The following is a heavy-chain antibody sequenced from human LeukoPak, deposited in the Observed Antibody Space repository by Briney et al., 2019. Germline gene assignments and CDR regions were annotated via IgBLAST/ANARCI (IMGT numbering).Heavy chain of an antibody. CDR3: ARSYYDSSGYYYPAYYFDY. D-gene: IGHD3-22*01. Sequence: ASVTVSCKASGYTFTGYYMHWVRQAPGQGLEWMGWINPNSGGTNYAQKFQGRVTMTRDTSISTAYMELSRLRSDDTAVYYCARSYYDSSGYYYPAYYFDYWGQGTLVTVSS. V-gene: IGHV1-2*02. J-gene: IGHJ4*02. CDR1: GYTFTGYY. CDR2: INPNSGGT.